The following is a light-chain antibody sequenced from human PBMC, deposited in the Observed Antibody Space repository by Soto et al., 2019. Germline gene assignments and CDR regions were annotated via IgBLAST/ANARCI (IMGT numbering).Light chain of an antibody. V-gene: IGLV1-40*01. CDR1: SSNIGAGYD. Sequence: QSVLTQPPSVSGAPGQRVTISCTGSSSNIGAGYDVHWYQQLPGTAPKLLIYGNSNRPSGVPDRFSGSKSGTSASLAITGLQAEDEADYYCQSYDSSLSGRVVFGGGTKVTDL. CDR2: GNS. CDR3: QSYDSSLSGRVV. J-gene: IGLJ2*01.